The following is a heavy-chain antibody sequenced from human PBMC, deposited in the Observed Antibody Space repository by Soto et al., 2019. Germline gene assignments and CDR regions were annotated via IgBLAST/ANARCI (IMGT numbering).Heavy chain of an antibody. V-gene: IGHV1-69*02. J-gene: IGHJ4*01. CDR2: ISPTVGIP. Sequence: QVHLVQSGAEVKKPGSSVKVSCKASGGTFSSYIISWVRQAPGQGLEWMGRISPTVGIPNYAQKFQGRVTSXXDRSTSTAYMELSSLRSEDTAIYYCATLGSGSYDYWGHGTLVTVSS. CDR3: ATLGSGSYDY. D-gene: IGHD1-26*01. CDR1: GGTFSSYI.